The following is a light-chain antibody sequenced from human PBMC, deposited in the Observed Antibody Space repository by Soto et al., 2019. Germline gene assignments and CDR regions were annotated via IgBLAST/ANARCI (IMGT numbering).Light chain of an antibody. CDR3: QQYDNWPPYT. Sequence: DIQMTQSPSSLSASVGDRVTITCRASERISAYLNWYQQKPGEAPKLLIFDVSVLESGVPSRFSGSGSETDFTLSISSLQSEDFAVYYCQQYDNWPPYTFGQGTKLEIK. CDR1: ERISAY. CDR2: DVS. V-gene: IGKV1-39*01. J-gene: IGKJ2*01.